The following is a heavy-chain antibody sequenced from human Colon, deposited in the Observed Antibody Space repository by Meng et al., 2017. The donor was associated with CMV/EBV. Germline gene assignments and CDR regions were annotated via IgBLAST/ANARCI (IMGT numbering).Heavy chain of an antibody. D-gene: IGHD6-6*01. J-gene: IGHJ4*02. Sequence: GGSLRLSCAASGFSFSSYSMNWVRQAPGKVLEWVSSISSSSSHIYYAESVKGRFTISRDNAKNSLYLQMNSLRVEDTAVYYCARDPSSSSGPDYFDYWGQGTLVTVSS. V-gene: IGHV3-21*01. CDR3: ARDPSSSSGPDYFDY. CDR1: GFSFSSYS. CDR2: ISSSSSHI.